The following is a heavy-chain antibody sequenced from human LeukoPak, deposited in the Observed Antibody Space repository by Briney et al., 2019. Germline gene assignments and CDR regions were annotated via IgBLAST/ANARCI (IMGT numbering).Heavy chain of an antibody. V-gene: IGHV3-74*01. Sequence: HAGGSLRLSCAASGFTFSNYMMHWVRQAPGKGLVWVSRIKSDGITITYADSVKGRFTISRDNAKNTLYLQMNSLRAEDTAVYYCAGDFGDYFDYWGQGTLVTVSS. CDR2: IKSDGITI. D-gene: IGHD2-15*01. J-gene: IGHJ4*02. CDR3: AGDFGDYFDY. CDR1: GFTFSNYM.